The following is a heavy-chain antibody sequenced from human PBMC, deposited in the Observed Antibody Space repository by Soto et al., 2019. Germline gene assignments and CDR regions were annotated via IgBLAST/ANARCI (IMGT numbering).Heavy chain of an antibody. CDR2: IYNSGGS. J-gene: IGHJ4*02. D-gene: IGHD4-17*01. Sequence: SETLSLTCSVPGASVRSGEYYWSCIRQAPEKGLEWTGYIYNSGGSYYNPSLKGRLTISIDTSKNQFSLKLNSVTAADTAIYYCVGTGTTDDYWGRGTLVTVSS. CDR3: VGTGTTDDY. V-gene: IGHV4-30-4*01. CDR1: GASVRSGEYY.